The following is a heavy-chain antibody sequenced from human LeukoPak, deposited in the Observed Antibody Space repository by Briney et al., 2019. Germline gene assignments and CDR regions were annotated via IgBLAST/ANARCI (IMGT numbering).Heavy chain of an antibody. Sequence: VASVKVSCKASGGTFSSYAISWVRQAPGQGLEWMGGIIPIFGTANYAQKFQGRVTITADESTSTAYMELSSLRSEDTAVYYCARDFWRDYDFWRLYGMDVWGQGTTVTVSS. CDR3: ARDFWRDYDFWRLYGMDV. CDR1: GGTFSSYA. J-gene: IGHJ6*02. D-gene: IGHD3-3*01. V-gene: IGHV1-69*13. CDR2: IIPIFGTA.